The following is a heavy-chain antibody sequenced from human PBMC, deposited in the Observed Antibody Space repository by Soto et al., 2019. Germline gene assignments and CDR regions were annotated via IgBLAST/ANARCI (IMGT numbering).Heavy chain of an antibody. CDR3: ARLGAYYQALDS. V-gene: IGHV4-59*08. Sequence: SETLSLTCTVSDGSITPNYYTWVRQPPGKGLEWIGYVYYAGTTTYNPSLKSRVSISIDTSKNEVSLKLSSVTAADTAVYYCARLGAYYQALDSWGKGTLVSVSS. D-gene: IGHD3-22*01. CDR1: DGSITPNY. CDR2: VYYAGTT. J-gene: IGHJ4*02.